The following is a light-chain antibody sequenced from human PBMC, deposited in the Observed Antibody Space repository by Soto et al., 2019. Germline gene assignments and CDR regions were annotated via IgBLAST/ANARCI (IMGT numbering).Light chain of an antibody. J-gene: IGKJ1*01. CDR3: QQYLTTWT. CDR2: KAS. V-gene: IGKV1-5*03. Sequence: IQMTQSPSTLSASFGDRVTITCRASQSIVTWLAWYQQKPGKAPNLLIYKASTLQSGVPSRFSGSGSGTEFTLTISSMQPDDFGTYYCQQYLTTWTFGQGTKVDIK. CDR1: QSIVTW.